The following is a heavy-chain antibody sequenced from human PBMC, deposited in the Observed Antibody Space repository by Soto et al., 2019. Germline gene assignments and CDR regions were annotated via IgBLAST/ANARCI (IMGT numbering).Heavy chain of an antibody. CDR2: IYYSGST. V-gene: IGHV4-30-4*01. D-gene: IGHD3-22*01. CDR1: GGPISSGDYY. Sequence: ASETLSLTCTVSGGPISSGDYYWSWIRQPPGKGLEWIGYIYYSGSTYYNPSLKSRVTISVAPSKNQFSLKLSSVTAADTAVYYCARDPYYDSSGYLRGGAFDIWGQGTMVTVSS. CDR3: ARDPYYDSSGYLRGGAFDI. J-gene: IGHJ3*02.